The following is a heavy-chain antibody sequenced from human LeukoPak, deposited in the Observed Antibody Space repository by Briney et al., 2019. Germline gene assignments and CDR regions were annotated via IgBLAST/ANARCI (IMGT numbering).Heavy chain of an antibody. J-gene: IGHJ5*02. Sequence: ASVKVSCKASGYTFTSYDINWVRQATGQGLEWMGWMNPNSGNTGYARKFQGRVTITRNTSISTAYMELSSLRSEGTAVYYCARTEYGSGSHNWFDPWGQGTLVTVSS. V-gene: IGHV1-8*03. CDR2: MNPNSGNT. CDR3: ARTEYGSGSHNWFDP. D-gene: IGHD3-10*01. CDR1: GYTFTSYD.